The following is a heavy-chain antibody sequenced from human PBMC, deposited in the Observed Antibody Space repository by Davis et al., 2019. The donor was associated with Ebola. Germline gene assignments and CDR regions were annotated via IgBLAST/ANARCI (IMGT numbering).Heavy chain of an antibody. CDR2: ISYDGSNK. Sequence: GESLKISCAASGFTFSSYGMHWVRQAPGKGLEWVAVISYDGSNKYYADSVKGRFTISRDNAKNSLYLQMNSLRVDDTAIYYCASPDTATVMADYWGQGTLVTVSA. D-gene: IGHD5-18*01. V-gene: IGHV3-30*03. CDR1: GFTFSSYG. J-gene: IGHJ4*02. CDR3: ASPDTATVMADY.